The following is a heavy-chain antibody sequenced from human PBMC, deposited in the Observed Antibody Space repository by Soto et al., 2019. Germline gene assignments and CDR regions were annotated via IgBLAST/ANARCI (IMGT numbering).Heavy chain of an antibody. CDR2: VYYRGRS. Sequence: ASETLSLTCTVSGGSVSNSNYYWGWIRQSPGKGLEWIGSVYYRGRSYSKSSVKSRVTISVDTSKNQFSLNLNSVTASDTAVYFCVSQRTSVLTQAYFDYWGPGALVTVSS. V-gene: IGHV4-39*01. J-gene: IGHJ4*02. CDR1: GGSVSNSNYY. D-gene: IGHD2-8*01. CDR3: VSQRTSVLTQAYFDY.